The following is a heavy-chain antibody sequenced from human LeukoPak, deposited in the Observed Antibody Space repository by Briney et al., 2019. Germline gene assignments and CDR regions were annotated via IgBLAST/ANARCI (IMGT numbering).Heavy chain of an antibody. CDR2: LRYDGGNT. V-gene: IGHV3-30*02. D-gene: IGHD6-13*01. J-gene: IGHJ4*02. CDR3: AKGGSSWFTLHY. CDR1: GITFSSYG. Sequence: GGTLRLSCAASGITFSSYGMHWVRQAPGKGLEWVAFLRYDGGNTYYADSVKGRFTISRDNSKNTLYLQINSLRTEDTAVYYCAKGGSSWFTLHYWGQGTLVTVSS.